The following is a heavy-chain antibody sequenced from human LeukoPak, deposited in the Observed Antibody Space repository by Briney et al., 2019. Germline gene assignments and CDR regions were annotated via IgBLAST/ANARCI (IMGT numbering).Heavy chain of an antibody. CDR3: AKSHHVTAIDY. V-gene: IGHV3-23*01. D-gene: IGHD2-21*02. Sequence: GGTLRLSCAASGFTFSSYGMSWVRQPPGKGLEWVSIISGSGGSTYYAGSVKGRFTISRDNSKNTLYLQMNSLRADDTAVYYCAKSHHVTAIDYWGQGTLVTVSS. J-gene: IGHJ4*02. CDR1: GFTFSSYG. CDR2: ISGSGGST.